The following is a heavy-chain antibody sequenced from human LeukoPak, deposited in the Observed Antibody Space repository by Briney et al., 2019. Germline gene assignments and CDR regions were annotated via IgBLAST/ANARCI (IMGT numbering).Heavy chain of an antibody. J-gene: IGHJ4*02. CDR3: ARGGVDYYGSGTYYLMYYFDY. D-gene: IGHD3-10*01. V-gene: IGHV3-7*03. CDR1: GFTFSRYW. Sequence: GGSLRLSCAASGFTFSRYWMSWVRQTPEKGLEWVANIKQDASEKYYVDSVKGRFTISRDNAKNSLYLQMNSLRAEDTAVYFCARGGVDYYGSGTYYLMYYFDYWGQGALVTVSS. CDR2: IKQDASEK.